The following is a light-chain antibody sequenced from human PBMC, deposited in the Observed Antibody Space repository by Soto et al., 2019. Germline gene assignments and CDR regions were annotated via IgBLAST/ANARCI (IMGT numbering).Light chain of an antibody. CDR2: DAS. CDR3: QQYNNWPLT. CDR1: QSVSNN. V-gene: IGKV3D-15*01. Sequence: EILLTHSPGTLSLSQWERATLXXRASQSVSNNYLAWYQQEPGQAPRLXIYDASTRATGIPARFSGSQAGTEFTLTISSLLSEDFAVYFCQQYNNWPLTFGGGTKVDIK. J-gene: IGKJ4*01.